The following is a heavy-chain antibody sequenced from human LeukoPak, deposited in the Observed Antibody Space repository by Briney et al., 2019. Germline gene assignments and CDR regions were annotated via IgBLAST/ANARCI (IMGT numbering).Heavy chain of an antibody. J-gene: IGHJ4*02. CDR1: GYTFTSYD. D-gene: IGHD3-22*01. CDR2: MNPNSGNT. V-gene: IGHV1-8*01. CDR3: ARDQRYYYDSSGYKFDY. Sequence: ASVKVSCKASGYTFTSYDINWVRQATGQGLEWMGWMNPNSGNTGYAQKFQGRVTMTRNTSISTAYMELSSLRSEDTAVYYCARDQRYYYDSSGYKFDYWGQGTLVTVSS.